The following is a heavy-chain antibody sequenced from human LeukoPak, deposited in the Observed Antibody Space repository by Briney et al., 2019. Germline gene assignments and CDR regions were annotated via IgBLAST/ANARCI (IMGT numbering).Heavy chain of an antibody. CDR2: ISGSGGST. D-gene: IGHD5-18*01. CDR1: GFTVSSNY. CDR3: AKHVGYSYGYYFDY. V-gene: IGHV3-23*01. J-gene: IGHJ4*02. Sequence: GGSLRLSCAASGFTVSSNYMSWVRQAPGKGLEWVSGISGSGGSTDYADSVKGRFTISRDNSKNTLYLQMNSLRAEDTAVYYCAKHVGYSYGYYFDYWGQGTLVTVSS.